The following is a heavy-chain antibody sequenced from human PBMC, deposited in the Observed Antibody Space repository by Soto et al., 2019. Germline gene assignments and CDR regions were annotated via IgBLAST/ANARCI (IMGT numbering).Heavy chain of an antibody. J-gene: IGHJ5*02. D-gene: IGHD3-16*01. V-gene: IGHV3-7*03. CDR2: IKHDGREK. CDR3: AGDGVRNGAYNGWLDP. CDR1: GFSFSSYW. Sequence: DVQLVESGGDLVQPGGSLRLSCAASGFSFSSYWMTWVRQAPGKGLVWVANIKHDGREKYYVASVKGRFTISRDNGKDLLFLQMDSLTPDDTAVYYCAGDGVRNGAYNGWLDPWGQGTLVTVSS.